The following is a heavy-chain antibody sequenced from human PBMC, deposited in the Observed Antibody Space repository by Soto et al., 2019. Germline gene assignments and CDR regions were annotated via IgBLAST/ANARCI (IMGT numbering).Heavy chain of an antibody. V-gene: IGHV4-59*01. J-gene: IGHJ6*03. CDR1: GGSISSYY. CDR2: IYYSGST. CDR3: ARDAVHYDILTGQRYYYYYYYMDV. Sequence: SETLSLTCTVSGGSISSYYWSWIRQPPGKGLEWIGYIYYSGSTNYNPSLKSRVTISVDTSKNQFSLKLSSVTAADTAVYYCARDAVHYDILTGQRYYYYYYYMDVWGKGTTVTVSS. D-gene: IGHD3-9*01.